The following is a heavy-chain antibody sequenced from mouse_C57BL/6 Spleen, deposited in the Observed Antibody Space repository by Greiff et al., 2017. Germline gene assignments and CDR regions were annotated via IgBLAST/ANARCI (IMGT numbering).Heavy chain of an antibody. CDR3: ALITTVVYYYAMDY. V-gene: IGHV14-2*01. D-gene: IGHD1-1*01. J-gene: IGHJ4*01. CDR1: GFNIKDYY. CDR2: IDPADGDT. Sequence: VQLQQSGAELVKPGASVKLSCTASGFNIKDYYMHWVKQRPEQGLEWIGRIDPADGDTKYAPNFQGKTTITADTSSNTAYLQLSSLTSEDTAVYYCALITTVVYYYAMDYWGQGTSVTVSS.